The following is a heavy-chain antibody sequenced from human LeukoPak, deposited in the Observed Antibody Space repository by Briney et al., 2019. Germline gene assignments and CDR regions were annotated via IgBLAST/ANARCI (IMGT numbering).Heavy chain of an antibody. D-gene: IGHD3-10*01. CDR2: INPNSGGT. J-gene: IGHJ5*02. Sequence: GVSVKVSCKASGYTFTGYYMHWVRQAPGQGLEWMGWINPNSGGTNYAQKFQGRVTMTRDTSISTAYMELSRLRSDDTAVYYCARSLGRNTMVRGVTFNNWFDPWGQGTLVTVSS. CDR3: ARSLGRNTMVRGVTFNNWFDP. CDR1: GYTFTGYY. V-gene: IGHV1-2*02.